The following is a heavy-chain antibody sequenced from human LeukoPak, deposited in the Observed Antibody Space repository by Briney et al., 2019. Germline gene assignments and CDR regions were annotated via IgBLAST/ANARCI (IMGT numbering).Heavy chain of an antibody. CDR2: IIPILGIA. Sequence: SVKVSCKASGGTFSSYAISWVRQAPGQGLEWMGRIIPILGIANYAQKFQGRVTITADKSTSTAYMELSSLRSEDTAVYYCARGVANDYSNYGGDYWGQGTLVTVSS. J-gene: IGHJ4*02. D-gene: IGHD4-11*01. V-gene: IGHV1-69*04. CDR3: ARGVANDYSNYGGDY. CDR1: GGTFSSYA.